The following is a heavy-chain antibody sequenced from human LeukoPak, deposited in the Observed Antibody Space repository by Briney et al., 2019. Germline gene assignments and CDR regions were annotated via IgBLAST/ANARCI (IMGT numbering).Heavy chain of an antibody. V-gene: IGHV3-30*02. CDR3: AKGSAGTLYYFDY. J-gene: IGHJ4*02. CDR2: IRYDGSNK. Sequence: GGSLRLSCAASGFTFSSYGMHWVRQAPGKGLEWVAFIRYDGSNKYYTDSVKGRFTISRDNSKNTLYLQMNSLRAEDTAVYYCAKGSAGTLYYFDYWGQGTLVTVSS. D-gene: IGHD1-7*01. CDR1: GFTFSSYG.